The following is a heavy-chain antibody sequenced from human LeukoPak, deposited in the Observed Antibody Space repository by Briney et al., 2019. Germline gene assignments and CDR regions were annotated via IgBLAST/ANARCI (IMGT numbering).Heavy chain of an antibody. CDR3: ARGGGIAAAKDFDY. V-gene: IGHV1-69*05. CDR1: GGTFSSYA. Sequence: SVKVSCKASGGTFSSYAISWVRQAPGQGLEWMGGIIPIFGTANYAQKFQGRVIMTRDTSTSTVYMELSSLRSEDTAVYYCARGGGIAAAKDFDYWGQGTLVTVSS. J-gene: IGHJ4*02. CDR2: IIPIFGTA. D-gene: IGHD6-13*01.